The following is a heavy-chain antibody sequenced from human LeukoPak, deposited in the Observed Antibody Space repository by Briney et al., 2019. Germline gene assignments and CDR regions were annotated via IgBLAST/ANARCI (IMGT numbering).Heavy chain of an antibody. CDR1: GGSISSYY. D-gene: IGHD3-22*01. J-gene: IGHJ4*02. V-gene: IGHV4-59*01. Sequence: SETLSLTCTVSGGSISSYYWSWLRQPPGRGLEWIGYIYYSGSTNYNPSLKSRVTISVDTSKNQFSLKLSSVTAADTAVYYCARVYYDSSGYNFDYWGQGTLVTVSS. CDR3: ARVYYDSSGYNFDY. CDR2: IYYSGST.